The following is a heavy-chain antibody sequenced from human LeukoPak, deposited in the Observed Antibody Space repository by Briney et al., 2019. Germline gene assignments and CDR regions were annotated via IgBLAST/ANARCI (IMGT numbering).Heavy chain of an antibody. V-gene: IGHV1-8*01. CDR2: MNPNSGNT. D-gene: IGHD3-3*01. CDR3: ARVARRITIFGVVIIEGFDY. J-gene: IGHJ4*02. Sequence: GASVKVSCKASGYTFTSYDINWVRQDTGQGLGWMGWMNPNSGNTGYAQKFQGRVTMTRNTSISTAYMELSSLRSEDTAVYYCARVARRITIFGVVIIEGFDYWGQGTLVTVSS. CDR1: GYTFTSYD.